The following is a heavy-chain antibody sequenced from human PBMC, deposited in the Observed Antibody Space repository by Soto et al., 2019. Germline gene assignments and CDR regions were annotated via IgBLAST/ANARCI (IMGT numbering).Heavy chain of an antibody. CDR1: GGSITSVNSYS. D-gene: IGHD3-10*01. J-gene: IGHJ5*02. V-gene: IGHV4-30-2*01. Sequence: SETLSLTCAVSGGSITSVNSYSLAWIRQPPGRGLEWIGSISQTGATSYNPSLKSRVSVSLDKSKNQFSLRLSSVTAADMAVYYCARAVSPYFGTWFDPWGQGILVTVFS. CDR2: ISQTGAT. CDR3: ARAVSPYFGTWFDP.